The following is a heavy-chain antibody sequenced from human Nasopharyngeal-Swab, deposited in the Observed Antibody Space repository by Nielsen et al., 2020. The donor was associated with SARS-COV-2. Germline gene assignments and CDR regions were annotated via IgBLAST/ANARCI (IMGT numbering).Heavy chain of an antibody. CDR3: ARNGRFRRPSPSFSYMDV. J-gene: IGHJ6*03. Sequence: SETLSLTCAVYGGSFSGYYWSWIRQPPGKGLEWIGEINHSGSTNYNPSLKSRVTISVDTSKNQFSLKLSSVTAADTAVYYCARNGRFRRPSPSFSYMDVWGKGTTVTVSS. D-gene: IGHD1-26*01. V-gene: IGHV4-34*01. CDR1: GGSFSGYY. CDR2: INHSGST.